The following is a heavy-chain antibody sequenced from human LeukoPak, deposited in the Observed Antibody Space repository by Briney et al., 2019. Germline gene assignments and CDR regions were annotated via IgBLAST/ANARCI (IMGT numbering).Heavy chain of an antibody. CDR3: AKDYGSGSYYIDY. V-gene: IGHV3-30*18. D-gene: IGHD3-10*01. Sequence: GGSPRLSCAASGFTFSSYGMHWVRQAPGKGLEWVAVISYDGSNKYYADSVKGRFTISRDNSKDTLYLQMNSLRAEGTAVYYCAKDYGSGSYYIDYWGQGTLVTVSS. J-gene: IGHJ4*02. CDR2: ISYDGSNK. CDR1: GFTFSSYG.